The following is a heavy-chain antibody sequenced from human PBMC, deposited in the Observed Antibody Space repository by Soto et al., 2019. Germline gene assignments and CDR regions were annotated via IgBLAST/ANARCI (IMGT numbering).Heavy chain of an antibody. CDR3: ARDRIVLMVYALSNESYYYGMYV. CDR1: GVTFSSYA. Sequence: SVKVCCKASGVTFSSYAISWVRQAPGRGLEWMGGITPTFGTANYAQKFQGRVTITVDESTSTAYMELSSLRSEDTAVYYCARDRIVLMVYALSNESYYYGMYVWGQGTTVTVSS. V-gene: IGHV1-69*13. CDR2: ITPTFGTA. J-gene: IGHJ6*02. D-gene: IGHD2-8*01.